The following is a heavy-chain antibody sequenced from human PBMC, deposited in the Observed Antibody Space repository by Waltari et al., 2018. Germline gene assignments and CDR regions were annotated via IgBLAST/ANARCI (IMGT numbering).Heavy chain of an antibody. CDR3: ARILCDGSKCYNGLDV. Sequence: VQLVESGGGVIQSGGSLSLYCAASGCMLGRVWMSWVRQAPGKGLEWVANIKQDGTEKIYVNSVKGRFTILRDNAKNSLFLQMNSLRADDTGVYYCARILCDGSKCYNGLDVWGQGTAVTVSS. CDR1: GCMLGRVW. V-gene: IGHV3-7*01. D-gene: IGHD3-10*01. J-gene: IGHJ6*02. CDR2: IKQDGTEK.